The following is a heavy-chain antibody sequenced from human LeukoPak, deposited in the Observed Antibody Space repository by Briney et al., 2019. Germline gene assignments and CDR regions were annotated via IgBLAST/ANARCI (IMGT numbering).Heavy chain of an antibody. Sequence: GGSLRLSCVASGFTFSSYGMHWARQAPGKGLEWVAFVRYDGSNKYYADSVKGRFTISRDNSKNTMYLQMNSLGVEDTAVYYCAKDRGSSWTFDYWGQGTLVTVSS. J-gene: IGHJ4*02. D-gene: IGHD6-13*01. CDR3: AKDRGSSWTFDY. CDR2: VRYDGSNK. V-gene: IGHV3-30*02. CDR1: GFTFSSYG.